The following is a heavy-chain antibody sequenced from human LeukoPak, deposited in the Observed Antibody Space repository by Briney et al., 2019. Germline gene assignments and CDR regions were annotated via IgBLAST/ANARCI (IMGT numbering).Heavy chain of an antibody. D-gene: IGHD4-17*01. CDR2: IYYSGST. CDR1: GGSISSYY. J-gene: IGHJ6*02. CDR3: ARDLTVTHYYYGMDV. Sequence: SETLSLTCTVSGGSISSYYWSWIRQPPGKGLGWIGYIYYSGSTNYNPSLKSRVTISVDTSKNQFSLKLSSVTAADTAVYYCARDLTVTHYYYGMDVWGQGTTVTVSS. V-gene: IGHV4-59*01.